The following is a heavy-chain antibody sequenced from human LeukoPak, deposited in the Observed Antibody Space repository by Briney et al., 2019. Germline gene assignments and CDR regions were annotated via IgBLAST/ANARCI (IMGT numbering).Heavy chain of an antibody. CDR2: LYRGGLT. Sequence: TGGSLRLSCAASKFSGTSNYMSWVRQAPGKGLDWVSVLYRGGLTYYAGPVQGRFTISRDTSKNILYLQLNYLLPEDTAIYYCASGDCSNGICPDFWGQGILVTVSS. D-gene: IGHD2-8*01. CDR1: KFSGTSNY. J-gene: IGHJ4*02. CDR3: ASGDCSNGICPDF. V-gene: IGHV3-66*02.